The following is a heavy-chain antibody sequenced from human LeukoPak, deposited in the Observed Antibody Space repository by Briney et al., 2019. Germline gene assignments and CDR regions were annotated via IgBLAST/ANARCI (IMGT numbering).Heavy chain of an antibody. CDR2: INQDGSEK. CDR3: AREPEYYDILTEFYYYSGMDV. J-gene: IGHJ6*02. CDR1: GFTFSSYW. V-gene: IGHV3-7*01. D-gene: IGHD3-9*01. Sequence: GGSLRLSCAASGFTFSSYWMSWVRQAPGKGREWVANINQDGSEKYYVDSVKGRFTISRDNAKNSLYLQMDSLRAEDTAVYYCAREPEYYDILTEFYYYSGMDVWGQGTTVTVSS.